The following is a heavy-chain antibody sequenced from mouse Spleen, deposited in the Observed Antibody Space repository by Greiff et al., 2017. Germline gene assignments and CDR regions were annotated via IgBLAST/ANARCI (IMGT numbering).Heavy chain of an antibody. CDR1: GFAFSSYD. Sequence: EVMLVESGGGLVKPGGSLKLSCAASGFAFSSYDMSWVRQTPEKRLEWVATISSGGSYTYYPDSVKGRFTISRDNARNTLYLQMSSLRSEDTALYYCARHDGFDYWGQGTTLTVSS. CDR3: ARHDGFDY. V-gene: IGHV5-9*02. J-gene: IGHJ2*01. CDR2: ISSGGSYT.